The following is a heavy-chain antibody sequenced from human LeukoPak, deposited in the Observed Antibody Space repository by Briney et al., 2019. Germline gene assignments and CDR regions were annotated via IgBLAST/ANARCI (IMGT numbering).Heavy chain of an antibody. CDR2: ISYDGSNE. Sequence: GGSLRLSCAASGFTFSSYGMHWVRQAPGKGLEWVATISYDGSNEYYAESVKGRFTISRDNSKNTLYLQMNSLRAEDTAVYYCARDQVQNYYYSGMDVWGQGTTVTVSS. CDR1: GFTFSSYG. J-gene: IGHJ6*02. CDR3: ARDQVQNYYYSGMDV. V-gene: IGHV3-30*03. D-gene: IGHD2/OR15-2a*01.